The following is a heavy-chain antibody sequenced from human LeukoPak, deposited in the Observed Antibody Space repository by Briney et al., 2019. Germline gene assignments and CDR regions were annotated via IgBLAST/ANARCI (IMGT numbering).Heavy chain of an antibody. V-gene: IGHV3-23*01. Sequence: GGSLRPSCVASGFTFSRYTINWIRQAPGRGLEWVSAISGGDTRYYADSVWGRFTVTRDNAKNIVYLQMGNLRPEDTAIYFCAKNRETDNVWTFDLWGRGTMVTVSS. D-gene: IGHD3-16*01. CDR2: ISGGDTR. CDR1: GFTFSRYT. CDR3: AKNRETDNVWTFDL. J-gene: IGHJ3*01.